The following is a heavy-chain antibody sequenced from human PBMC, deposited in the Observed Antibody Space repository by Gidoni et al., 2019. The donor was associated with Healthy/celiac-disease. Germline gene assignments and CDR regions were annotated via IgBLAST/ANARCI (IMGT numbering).Heavy chain of an antibody. Sequence: QVQLQQWGAGLLKPSETLSLTCAVYGGSFSGYYWSWIRQPPGKGLGWIGEINHSGSTNYNPSLTSRVTISVDTSKNQFSLKLSSVTAADTAVYYCASTYYYDSSGYLGYWGQGTLVTVSS. J-gene: IGHJ4*02. CDR2: INHSGST. V-gene: IGHV4-34*01. CDR1: GGSFSGYY. D-gene: IGHD3-22*01. CDR3: ASTYYYDSSGYLGY.